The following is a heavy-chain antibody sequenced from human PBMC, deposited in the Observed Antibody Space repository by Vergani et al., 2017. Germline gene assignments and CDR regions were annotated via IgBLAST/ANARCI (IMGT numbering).Heavy chain of an antibody. D-gene: IGHD6-6*01. CDR1: GGSISSYY. J-gene: IGHJ4*02. V-gene: IGHV4-59*01. CDR2: IYYSGST. Sequence: QVQLQESGPGLVKPSEILSLTCTVSGGSISSYYWSWIRQPPGKGLEWVGYIYYSGSTNYNPSLKSRVTISVDTSKNQFSLKLSSVTAADTAVYYCARGGGSSPMIDYWGQGTLVTVSS. CDR3: ARGGGSSPMIDY.